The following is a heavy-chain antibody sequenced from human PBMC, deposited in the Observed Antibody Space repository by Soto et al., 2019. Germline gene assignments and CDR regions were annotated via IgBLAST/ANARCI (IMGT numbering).Heavy chain of an antibody. J-gene: IGHJ6*02. D-gene: IGHD2-2*01. V-gene: IGHV1-69*13. CDR1: GGTFSSYA. CDR3: ASGRDIVVVPATYYYGMDV. Sequence: SSVKVACKASGGTFSSYAISWVRQAPGQGLEWIGGIIPIFGTANYAQKFQGRVTITADESTSTAYMELSSLRSEDTAVYYCASGRDIVVVPATYYYGMDVWGQGTTVSVSS. CDR2: IIPIFGTA.